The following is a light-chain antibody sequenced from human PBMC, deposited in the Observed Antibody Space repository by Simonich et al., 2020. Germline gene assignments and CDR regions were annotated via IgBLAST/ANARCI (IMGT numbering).Light chain of an antibody. CDR2: AAS. CDR3: QQANSFPPIAFT. Sequence: DIQMTQSPSSVSASVGDRVTITCRASQGIISWLAWYQQKPGKAPKLLIYAASSWQSGVPSRFSGSGSGTDFTLTISSLQPEDFATYYCQQANSFPPIAFTFGPGTKVDIK. J-gene: IGKJ3*01. CDR1: QGIISW. V-gene: IGKV1-12*01.